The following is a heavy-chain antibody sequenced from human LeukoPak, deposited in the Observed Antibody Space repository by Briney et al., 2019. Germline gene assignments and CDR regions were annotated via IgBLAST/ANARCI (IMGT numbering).Heavy chain of an antibody. CDR1: GGSISSYY. Sequence: SETLSLTCTVSGGSISSYYWSWIRQPPGKGLEWIGYIYYSGSTNYNPSLKSRVTISVDTSKNQFSLKLSSVTAADTAVYYCARDSEQRSGYGLKFDTWGQGTMVTVSS. D-gene: IGHD5-12*01. V-gene: IGHV4-59*01. CDR3: ARDSEQRSGYGLKFDT. J-gene: IGHJ3*02. CDR2: IYYSGST.